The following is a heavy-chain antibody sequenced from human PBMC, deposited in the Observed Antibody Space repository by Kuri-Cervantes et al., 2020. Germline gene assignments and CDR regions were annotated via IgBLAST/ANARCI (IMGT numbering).Heavy chain of an antibody. CDR3: ARVQKYYYDSSGYYPYYYMDV. CDR1: GYTFTYRY. D-gene: IGHD3-22*01. CDR2: ITPFNGNT. J-gene: IGHJ6*03. Sequence: SVKVSCKASGYTFTYRYLHWVRQAPGQALEWMGWITPFNGNTNYAQKFQDRVTITRDRSMSTAYMELSSLRSEDTAVYYCARVQKYYYDSSGYYPYYYMDVWGKGTTVTVSS. V-gene: IGHV1-45*02.